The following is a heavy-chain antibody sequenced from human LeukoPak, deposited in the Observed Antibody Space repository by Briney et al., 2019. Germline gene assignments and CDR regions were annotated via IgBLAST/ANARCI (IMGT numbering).Heavy chain of an antibody. CDR1: GFTVSTSY. D-gene: IGHD2-15*01. J-gene: IGHJ5*02. V-gene: IGHV3-53*01. CDR2: IYTGGST. CDR3: ARGYCSGGSCYPVWLDP. Sequence: PGGSLRLSCAASGFTVSTSYMSWVRLAPGKGLERVSVIYTGGSTYYADSVKGRFTISRDNSKNTLYLQMNSLRAEDTAVYYCARGYCSGGSCYPVWLDPWGQGTLVTVPS.